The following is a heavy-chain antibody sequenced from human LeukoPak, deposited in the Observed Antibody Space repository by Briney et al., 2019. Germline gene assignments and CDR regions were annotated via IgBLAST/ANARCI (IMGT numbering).Heavy chain of an antibody. CDR2: IYHSGST. CDR3: ARPAYYFDY. J-gene: IGHJ4*02. CDR1: GGSISSGGYS. V-gene: IGHV4-30-2*01. Sequence: LSETLSLTCAASGGSISSGGYSWSWIRQPPGKGLEWIGYIYHSGSTYYNPSLKSRVTISVDRSKNQFSLKLSSVTAADTAVYYCARPAYYFDYWGQGTLVTVSS.